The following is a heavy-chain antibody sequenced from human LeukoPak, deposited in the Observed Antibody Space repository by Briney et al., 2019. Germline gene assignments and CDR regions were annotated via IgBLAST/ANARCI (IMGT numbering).Heavy chain of an antibody. V-gene: IGHV4-39*07. J-gene: IGHJ4*02. CDR1: GGSISSNTYY. Sequence: PTETLSLTCTVSGGSISSNTYYWGWIRHPPGKGLEWIGSIYYSGSTYYNPSLKSRVTISVDTSKNKFSLKLSSVTAADTAVYYCARGHSPVRIMVTFGGVTEPFDYWGQGTLVTVSS. CDR2: IYYSGST. CDR3: ARGHSPVRIMVTFGGVTEPFDY. D-gene: IGHD3-16*01.